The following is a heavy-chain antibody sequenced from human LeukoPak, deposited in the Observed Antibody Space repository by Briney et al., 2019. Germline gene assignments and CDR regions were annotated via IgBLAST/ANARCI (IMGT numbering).Heavy chain of an antibody. D-gene: IGHD6-6*01. CDR2: ISYDGSNK. CDR1: GFTFSSYA. Sequence: PGGSLRLSCAASGFTFSSYAMHWVRQAPGKGLEWVAVISYDGSNKYYADSVKGRFTISRDNSKNTLYLQMNSLRAEATAVYYCARDSQLVVLVGILDYWGQGTLVTVSS. CDR3: ARDSQLVVLVGILDY. V-gene: IGHV3-30*01. J-gene: IGHJ4*02.